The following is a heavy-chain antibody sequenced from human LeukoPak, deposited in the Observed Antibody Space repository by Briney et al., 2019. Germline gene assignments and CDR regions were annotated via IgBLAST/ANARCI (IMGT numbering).Heavy chain of an antibody. J-gene: IGHJ3*02. Sequence: GASVKVSCKASGGTFSSYAISWVRQAPGQGLEWMGGIIPIFGTANYAQKFQGRVTITADKSTSTAYMELSSLRSEDTAVYYCASSLGYCSSTSCYFAFDIWGQGTMVTVSS. CDR2: IIPIFGTA. D-gene: IGHD2-2*01. CDR1: GGTFSSYA. V-gene: IGHV1-69*06. CDR3: ASSLGYCSSTSCYFAFDI.